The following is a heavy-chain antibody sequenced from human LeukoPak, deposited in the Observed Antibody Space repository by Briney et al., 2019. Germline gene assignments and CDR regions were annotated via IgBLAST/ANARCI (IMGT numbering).Heavy chain of an antibody. D-gene: IGHD3-10*01. J-gene: IGHJ4*02. CDR2: ISDSGGST. CDR1: GFTFSSYA. CDR3: AKDSFSGRNYYGSGSYYNAFFDY. V-gene: IGHV3-23*01. Sequence: SGGSLKLSCAASGFTFSSYAMSWVRQAPGKGLEWVSAISDSGGSTYYADSVKGRFTISRDNSKNTLYLQMNSLRAEDTAVYYCAKDSFSGRNYYGSGSYYNAFFDYWGQGTLVTVSS.